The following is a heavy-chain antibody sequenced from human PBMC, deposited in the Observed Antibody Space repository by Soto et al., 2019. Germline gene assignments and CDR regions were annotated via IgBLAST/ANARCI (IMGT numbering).Heavy chain of an antibody. D-gene: IGHD1-26*01. J-gene: IGHJ5*02. Sequence: EVQLVESGGGLVQPGRSLRLSCAASGFTFDDYAMHWVRQAPGKGLEWVSGISWNSGSIGYADSVKGRFTISRDNAKNSLYLQMNSLRAEDTALYYCAKGARGGATQNWFDPWGQGTLVTVSS. CDR1: GFTFDDYA. CDR2: ISWNSGSI. V-gene: IGHV3-9*01. CDR3: AKGARGGATQNWFDP.